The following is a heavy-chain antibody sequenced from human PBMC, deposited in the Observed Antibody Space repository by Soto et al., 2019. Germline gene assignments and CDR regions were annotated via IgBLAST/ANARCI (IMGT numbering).Heavy chain of an antibody. J-gene: IGHJ6*02. Sequence: ASVKVSCKASGYTFTSYGISWVRQAPGQGLEWMGWISAYNGNTNYAQKLQGRVTMTTDTSTSTAYMELRSLRSDDTAVYYCARRYSSSSFLAYYYYGMDVWGQGTTVTVSS. CDR1: GYTFTSYG. V-gene: IGHV1-18*04. CDR2: ISAYNGNT. D-gene: IGHD6-6*01. CDR3: ARRYSSSSFLAYYYYGMDV.